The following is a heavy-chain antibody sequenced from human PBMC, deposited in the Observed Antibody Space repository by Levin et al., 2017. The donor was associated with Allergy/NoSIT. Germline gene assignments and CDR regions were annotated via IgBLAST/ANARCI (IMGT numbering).Heavy chain of an antibody. CDR1: GFTFSSYS. Sequence: RAGGSLRLSCAASGFTFSSYSMNWVRQAPGKGLEWVSSISSSSSYIYYADSVKGRFTISRDNAKNSLYLQMNSLRAEDTAVYYCARAGYSSSSDLGDAFDSWGQGTMVTVSS. V-gene: IGHV3-21*01. CDR2: ISSSSSYI. D-gene: IGHD6-6*01. J-gene: IGHJ3*02. CDR3: ARAGYSSSSDLGDAFDS.